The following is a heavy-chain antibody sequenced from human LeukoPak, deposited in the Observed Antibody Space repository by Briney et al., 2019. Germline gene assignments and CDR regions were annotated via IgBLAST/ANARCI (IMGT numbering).Heavy chain of an antibody. V-gene: IGHV3-23*01. J-gene: IGHJ3*02. Sequence: GGSLRLSCAASGFTFSRYAMSWVRQAPGKGLEWVSVMSDIGGITYYADSVKGRFTTSRDNSKNTLYLQMNSLRAEDTAVYYCVKGASDGCYAPSHIWGQGTTVTVSS. CDR2: MSDIGGIT. CDR1: GFTFSRYA. D-gene: IGHD2-15*01. CDR3: VKGASDGCYAPSHI.